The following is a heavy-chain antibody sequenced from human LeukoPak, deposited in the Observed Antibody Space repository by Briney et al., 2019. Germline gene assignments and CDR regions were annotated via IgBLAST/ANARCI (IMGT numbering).Heavy chain of an antibody. Sequence: SVKVSCKASGGTFSSYAISWVRQAPGQGLEWMGGIIPIFGTANYAQKFQGRVTITADESTSTAYMELSSLRSEDTAVYYCARVWRRVVPAATTVDYWGQGTLVTVSS. CDR1: GGTFSSYA. V-gene: IGHV1-69*13. J-gene: IGHJ4*02. D-gene: IGHD2-2*01. CDR3: ARVWRRVVPAATTVDY. CDR2: IIPIFGTA.